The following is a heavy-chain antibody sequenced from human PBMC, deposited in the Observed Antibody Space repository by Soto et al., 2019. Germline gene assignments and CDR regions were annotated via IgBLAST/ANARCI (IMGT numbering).Heavy chain of an antibody. D-gene: IGHD6-13*01. V-gene: IGHV4-4*02. Sequence: SETLSLTCAVSGGSISSSNWWSWVRQPPGKGLEWIGYIYHSGSTYYNPSLKSRVTISVDRSKNQFSLKLSSVTAADTAVYYCASERAAAGTGWFDPWGQGTLVTVSS. CDR1: GGSISSSNW. J-gene: IGHJ5*02. CDR2: IYHSGST. CDR3: ASERAAAGTGWFDP.